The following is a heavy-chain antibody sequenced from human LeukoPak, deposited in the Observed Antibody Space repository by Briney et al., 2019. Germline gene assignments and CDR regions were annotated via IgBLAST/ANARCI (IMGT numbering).Heavy chain of an antibody. CDR3: ATNYARCSSWGTNPRGPCNRLETDAFDI. V-gene: IGHV3-7*01. CDR2: IKQDGSEK. CDR1: GFTFSRYW. J-gene: IGHJ3*02. D-gene: IGHD6-13*01. Sequence: TGGSLRLSCAASGFTFSRYWMSWVRQAPGKGLEWVANIKQDGSEKYYVDSVKGRFTISRDNAKNSLYLQMNSLRAEDTAVYYCATNYARCSSWGTNPRGPCNRLETDAFDIWGQGTMVTVSS.